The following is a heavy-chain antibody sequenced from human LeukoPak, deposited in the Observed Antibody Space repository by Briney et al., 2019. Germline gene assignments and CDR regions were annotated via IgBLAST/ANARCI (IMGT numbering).Heavy chain of an antibody. V-gene: IGHV4-4*02. CDR1: GFSVSSNY. CDR2: IYHSGST. J-gene: IGHJ6*02. CDR3: AGAAAGTEEDYYYYGMDV. D-gene: IGHD6-13*01. Sequence: GSLRLSCAASGFSVSSNYMSWVRQPPGKGLEWIGEIYHSGSTNYNPSLKSRVTISVDKSKNQFSLKLSSVTAADTAVYYCAGAAAGTEEDYYYYGMDVWGQGTTVTVSS.